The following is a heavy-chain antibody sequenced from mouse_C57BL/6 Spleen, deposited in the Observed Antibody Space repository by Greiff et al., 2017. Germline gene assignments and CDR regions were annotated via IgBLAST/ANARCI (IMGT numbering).Heavy chain of an antibody. CDR2: IYPSDSET. CDR1: GYTFTSYW. Sequence: VQLQQPGAELVRPGSSVKLSCKASGYTFTSYWMDWVKQRPGQGLEWIGNIYPSDSETHSNQKFKDKATLTVDTSSSTAYMQLSSLTSEAAAVYYCARKDTTVVAPYAMDYWGQGTSVTVSS. J-gene: IGHJ4*01. V-gene: IGHV1-61*01. D-gene: IGHD1-1*01. CDR3: ARKDTTVVAPYAMDY.